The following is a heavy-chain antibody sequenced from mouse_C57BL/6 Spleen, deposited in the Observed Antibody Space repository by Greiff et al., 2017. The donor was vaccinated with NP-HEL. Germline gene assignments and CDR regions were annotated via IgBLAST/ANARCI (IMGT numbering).Heavy chain of an antibody. V-gene: IGHV1-80*01. CDR2: IYPGDGDT. CDR3: ARANLYYGSSPWFAY. D-gene: IGHD1-1*01. CDR1: GYAFSSYW. Sequence: QVQLQQSGAELVKPGASVKISCKASGYAFSSYWMNWVKQRPGKGLEWIGQIYPGDGDTNYNGKFKGKATLTADKSSRTAYMQLSSLTSEDSAVYFCARANLYYGSSPWFAYWGQGTLVTVSA. J-gene: IGHJ3*01.